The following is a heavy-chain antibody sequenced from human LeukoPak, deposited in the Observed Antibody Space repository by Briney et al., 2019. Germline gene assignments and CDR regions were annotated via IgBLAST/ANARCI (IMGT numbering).Heavy chain of an antibody. D-gene: IGHD3-3*01. J-gene: IGHJ4*02. CDR1: GFTFSSYW. V-gene: IGHV3-74*01. CDR3: ATGFFWSGYYALDY. Sequence: GGSLRLSCAASGFTFSSYWMHWVRHAPGKGLVWVSRINSDGSSTSYADSVKGRFTISRDNAKNTLYLQMNSLRAEDTAVYYCATGFFWSGYYALDYWGQGTLVTVSS. CDR2: INSDGSST.